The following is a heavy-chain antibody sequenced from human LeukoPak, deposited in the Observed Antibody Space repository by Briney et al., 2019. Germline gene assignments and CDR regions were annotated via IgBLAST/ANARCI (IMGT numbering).Heavy chain of an antibody. J-gene: IGHJ3*02. Sequence: PGGSLRLSCVVSGFTFSSYAMSWVRQAPGKGLEWVSAISGSGGSTYHADSVKGRFTISRDNSKNTLYLQMNSLRAEDTAVYYCAKASGSYQGAFDIWGQGTMVTVSS. V-gene: IGHV3-23*01. CDR2: ISGSGGST. D-gene: IGHD1-26*01. CDR3: AKASGSYQGAFDI. CDR1: GFTFSSYA.